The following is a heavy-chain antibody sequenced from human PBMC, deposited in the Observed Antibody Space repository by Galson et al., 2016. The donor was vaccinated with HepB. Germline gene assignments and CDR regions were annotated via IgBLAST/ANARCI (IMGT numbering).Heavy chain of an antibody. CDR3: ARFRMMGLREALYYFDS. CDR2: IIPKFGTA. V-gene: IGHV1-69*13. CDR1: GDTFSKFG. D-gene: IGHD1-26*01. Sequence: SVKVSCKASGDTFSKFGFSWVRQAPGQGLEWMGGIIPKFGTANYAQNFQDRVTITADESTGTAYMELSSLRSDDTAVYFCARFRMMGLREALYYFDSWGQGTLVTVSS. J-gene: IGHJ4*02.